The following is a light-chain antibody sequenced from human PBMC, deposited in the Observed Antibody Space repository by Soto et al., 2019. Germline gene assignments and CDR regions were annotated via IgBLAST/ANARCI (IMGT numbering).Light chain of an antibody. J-gene: IGKJ5*01. V-gene: IGKV3-15*01. Sequence: EIVMTQSPATLSVSPGERDTLSCMASKSVSSNLAWYQQKPCQGPRLLSYGASTRATGIPARFSGSGSGTEFTLTISSLQSEDFAVYYCQEYNNWPTITFGQGTLLEIK. CDR1: KSVSSN. CDR3: QEYNNWPTIT. CDR2: GAS.